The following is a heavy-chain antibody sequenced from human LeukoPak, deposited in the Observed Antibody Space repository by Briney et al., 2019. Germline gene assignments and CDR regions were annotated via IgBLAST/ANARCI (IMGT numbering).Heavy chain of an antibody. D-gene: IGHD2-2*01. CDR1: GGSISSGNYY. Sequence: SETLSLTCTVSGGSISSGNYYWSWIRQPAGEGLEWIGRIYTSGSTNYNPSLKSRVTISVDTSKNQFSLKLSSVTAADTAVYYCARGPTYQPIDFWGQGTLVTVSS. CDR2: IYTSGST. J-gene: IGHJ4*02. V-gene: IGHV4-61*02. CDR3: ARGPTYQPIDF.